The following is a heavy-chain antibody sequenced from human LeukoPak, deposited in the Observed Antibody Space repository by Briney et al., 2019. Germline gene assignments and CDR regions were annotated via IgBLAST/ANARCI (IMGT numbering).Heavy chain of an antibody. J-gene: IGHJ4*02. CDR1: GYTFTGYY. Sequence: PRASVKVSCKASGYTFTGYYMHWVRQAPGQGLEWMGWISAYNGNTNYAQKLQGRVTMTTDTSTSTAYMELRSLRSDDTAVYYCARVGGSGWYYWGQGTLVTVSS. V-gene: IGHV1-18*04. CDR3: ARVGGSGWYY. CDR2: ISAYNGNT. D-gene: IGHD6-19*01.